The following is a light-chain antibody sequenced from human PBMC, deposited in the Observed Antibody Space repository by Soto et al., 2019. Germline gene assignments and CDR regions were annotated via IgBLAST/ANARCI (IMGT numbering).Light chain of an antibody. CDR2: TAS. CDR1: QSVSSNY. CDR3: QQYGTSPRT. J-gene: IGKJ1*01. V-gene: IGKV3-20*01. Sequence: EIVLTQSPGTLSLSPGERATLSCRASQSVSSNYLAWYQHKPGQAPRLLIYTASTRATGIPDRFSGSGSGTDFTLPISRLEPEDVGVYYCQQYGTSPRTFGQGTKVEIK.